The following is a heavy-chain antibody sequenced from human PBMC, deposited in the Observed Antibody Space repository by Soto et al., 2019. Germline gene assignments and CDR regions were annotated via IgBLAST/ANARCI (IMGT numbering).Heavy chain of an antibody. J-gene: IGHJ6*02. CDR1: GYTFTSYS. Sequence: ASVKVSCKASGYTFTSYSMHWVRQAPGQRLEWMGWINAGNGNTKYSQKFQGRVTITRDTSASTAYMELSSLRSEDTAVYYCARKGCGGDCYSNYYYYYYGMDVWGQGTTVTVSS. V-gene: IGHV1-3*01. CDR3: ARKGCGGDCYSNYYYYYYGMDV. CDR2: INAGNGNT. D-gene: IGHD2-21*02.